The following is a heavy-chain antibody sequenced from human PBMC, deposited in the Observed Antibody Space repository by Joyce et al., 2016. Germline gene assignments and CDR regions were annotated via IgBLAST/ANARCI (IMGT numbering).Heavy chain of an antibody. CDR1: GYAFTHYY. D-gene: IGHD6-13*01. V-gene: IGHV1-2*06. J-gene: IGHJ6*03. CDR3: ARDRLDSSSWSNYRYYYMDV. Sequence: QVQLVQSGAEVKKPGASVKVSCEASGYAFTHYYIHWVRPAPGQGLGWMGRISPNSGGTKYAQTFHPRVTMTRDTSIRTAYIELGRLSSDDTAVYYCARDRLDSSSWSNYRYYYMDVGGKGTTVTVSS. CDR2: ISPNSGGT.